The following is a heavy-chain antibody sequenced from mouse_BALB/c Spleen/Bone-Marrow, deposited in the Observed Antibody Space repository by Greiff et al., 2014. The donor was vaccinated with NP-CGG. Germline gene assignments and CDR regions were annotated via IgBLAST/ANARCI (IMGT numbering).Heavy chain of an antibody. CDR2: IYPGDGDT. CDR1: GYTFTSYW. J-gene: IGHJ4*01. V-gene: IGHV1-87*01. CDR3: ARAKRYGEMDY. Sequence: QVQLQQPGAGLARPGASVKLSCKASGYTFTSYWMQWVKQRPGQGLEWIGAIYPGDGDTRFTQKFKGKATLTADKSSSTAYMQLSSLASEDSAVYYCARAKRYGEMDYWGQGTSVTVSS. D-gene: IGHD2-14*01.